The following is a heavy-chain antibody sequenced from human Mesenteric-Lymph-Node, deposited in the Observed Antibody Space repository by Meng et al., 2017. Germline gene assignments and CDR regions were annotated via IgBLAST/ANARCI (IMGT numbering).Heavy chain of an antibody. D-gene: IGHD3-9*01. V-gene: IGHV4-34*01. J-gene: IGHJ4*02. CDR1: GGSFSGYY. CDR2: INHSGST. CDR3: ARGPYYDILTGYSPSAFDY. Sequence: ESLKISCAVYGGSFSGYYWSWIRQPPGKGLEWIGEINHSGSTNYNPSLKSRVTISVDTSKNQFSLKLSSVTAADTAVYYCARGPYYDILTGYSPSAFDYWGQGTLVTGSS.